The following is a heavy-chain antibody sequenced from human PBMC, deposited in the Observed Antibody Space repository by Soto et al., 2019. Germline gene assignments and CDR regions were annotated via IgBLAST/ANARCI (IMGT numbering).Heavy chain of an antibody. V-gene: IGHV3-66*01. Sequence: EVQLVESGGGLVQPGGSLRFSCAASGFTVSSNYMSWVRQAPGKGLEWVSVIYSGGSTYYADSVKGRFTISRDNSENTLYLQMNSLRAEDTAVYYCARTCSGGTCSFDYWGQGTLVTVSS. CDR2: IYSGGST. J-gene: IGHJ4*02. CDR3: ARTCSGGTCSFDY. CDR1: GFTVSSNY. D-gene: IGHD2-15*01.